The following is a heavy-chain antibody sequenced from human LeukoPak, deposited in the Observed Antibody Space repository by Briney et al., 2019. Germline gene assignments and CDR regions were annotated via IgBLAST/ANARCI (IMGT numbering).Heavy chain of an antibody. D-gene: IGHD3-10*01. V-gene: IGHV3-11*04. Sequence: MSGGSLRLSCAASGFTFSDYYMSWIRQAPGKGLQWVSYISGSGSTIYYADSVKGRFTISRDNAKNSLYLQMNSLRAEDTAVYYCATTITMVRGVRPYYYYYGMDVWGQGTTVTVSS. CDR2: ISGSGSTI. CDR3: ATTITMVRGVRPYYYYYGMDV. CDR1: GFTFSDYY. J-gene: IGHJ6*02.